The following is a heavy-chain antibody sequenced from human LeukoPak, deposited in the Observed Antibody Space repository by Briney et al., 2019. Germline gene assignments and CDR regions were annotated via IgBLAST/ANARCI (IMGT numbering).Heavy chain of an antibody. J-gene: IGHJ4*02. CDR2: ISAYNGNT. CDR1: GYTFTSYV. Sequence: ASVKVSCKTSGYTFTSYVINWVRQAPGQGLEWMGWISAYNGNTNYAQKFQGRVTMTTDTSTSTAYMELRSLRSDDTAVYYCARDEDYGGFVYWGQGTLVTVSS. V-gene: IGHV1-18*01. D-gene: IGHD4-23*01. CDR3: ARDEDYGGFVY.